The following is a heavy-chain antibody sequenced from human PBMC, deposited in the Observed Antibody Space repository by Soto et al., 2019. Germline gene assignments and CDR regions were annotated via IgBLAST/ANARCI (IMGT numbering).Heavy chain of an antibody. CDR2: INAGNGNT. V-gene: IGHV1-3*01. CDR3: ARDPQGVAATNYFDY. J-gene: IGHJ4*02. Sequence: ASVKVSCKASGYTFTSYAMHWVRQAPGQRLEWMGWINAGNGNTKYSQKFQGRVTITRDTSTSTVYMELSSLRSEDTAVYYCARDPQGVAATNYFDYWGQGTLVTVSS. CDR1: GYTFTSYA. D-gene: IGHD2-15*01.